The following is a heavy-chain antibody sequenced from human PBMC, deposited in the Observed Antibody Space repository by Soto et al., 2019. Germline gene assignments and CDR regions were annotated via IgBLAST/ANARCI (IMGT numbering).Heavy chain of an antibody. D-gene: IGHD3-3*01. CDR3: SSTRGY. V-gene: IGHV3-7*03. CDR1: GFTFSGGYW. Sequence: EVLVVESGGGLVQPGGSLRLSCAVSGFTFSGGYWMKWVRQAPGKVLEWVATIKEDGRETYYVDSVKGRFTISRDSAKNSLYLQMNSLRVEDTAGYYCSSTRGYWGQGTLVTVSS. CDR2: IKEDGRET. J-gene: IGHJ4*02.